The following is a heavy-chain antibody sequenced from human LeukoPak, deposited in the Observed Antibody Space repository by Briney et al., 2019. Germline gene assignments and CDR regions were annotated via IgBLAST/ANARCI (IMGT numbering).Heavy chain of an antibody. CDR1: GGSFSGYY. J-gene: IGHJ4*02. CDR3: ARAPEVRGELDY. D-gene: IGHD3-10*01. Sequence: PSETLSLTCAVHGGSFSGYYWSWIRQPPRKGLDLIGEINHSGSTNYNPSLKSRVTISVDTSKNQFSLKLSSVTAADTAVYYCARAPEVRGELDYWGQGTLVTVSS. CDR2: INHSGST. V-gene: IGHV4-34*01.